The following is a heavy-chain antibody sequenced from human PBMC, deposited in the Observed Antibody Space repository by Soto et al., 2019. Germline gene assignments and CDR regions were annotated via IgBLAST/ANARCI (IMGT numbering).Heavy chain of an antibody. J-gene: IGHJ4*02. D-gene: IGHD1-26*01. V-gene: IGHV3-30-3*01. CDR1: GFTFSSYA. CDR3: ARDSYSTFDY. Sequence: QVQLLESGGGVAQPGRSLRLSCAASGFTFSSYAMHWVRQAPGKGLEWVAVISYDGSNKYYADSVKGRFTISSDNSKNTRYLQMNTLRAEDTAVYDCARDSYSTFDYWGQGTLVTVSS. CDR2: ISYDGSNK.